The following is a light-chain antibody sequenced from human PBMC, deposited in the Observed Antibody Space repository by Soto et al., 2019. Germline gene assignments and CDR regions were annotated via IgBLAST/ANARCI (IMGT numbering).Light chain of an antibody. CDR1: QDISNY. Sequence: AIQVTQSPSSLSASVGDRVTITCQASQDISNYLNWYQQKPGKAPKLLIYDASSLESGVPSRFSGSGSGTDFTLTISSLQPEDFAAYYCHQYKYWPPTFGQGTKVDIK. CDR3: HQYKYWPPT. CDR2: DAS. J-gene: IGKJ1*01. V-gene: IGKV1D-13*01.